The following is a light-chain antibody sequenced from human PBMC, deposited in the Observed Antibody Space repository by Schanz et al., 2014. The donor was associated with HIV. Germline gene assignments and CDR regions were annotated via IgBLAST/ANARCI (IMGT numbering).Light chain of an antibody. Sequence: NFMLTQPHSVSESPGKTVTISCTRSSGSIASNYVQWYQQRPGSAPTTVIYEDNQRPSGVPDRFSGSIDSSSNSASLTISGLKTEDEADYYCQSYDSSNHEVFGGGTKLT. CDR3: QSYDSSNHEV. CDR2: EDN. CDR1: SGSIASNY. V-gene: IGLV6-57*04. J-gene: IGLJ3*02.